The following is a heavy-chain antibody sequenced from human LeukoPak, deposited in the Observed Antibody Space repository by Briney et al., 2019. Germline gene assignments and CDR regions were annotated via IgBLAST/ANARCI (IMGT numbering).Heavy chain of an antibody. CDR2: IYYSGST. Sequence: SETLSLTCTVSGGSISSGGYYWSWIRQHPGKGLEWIGYIYYSGSTYYNPSLKSRVTISLDTSKNQFSLKLSSVTAADTAVYYCAREKLIYGGNGNYFDYWGQGTLVTVSS. CDR1: GGSISSGGYY. J-gene: IGHJ4*02. V-gene: IGHV4-31*03. D-gene: IGHD4-23*01. CDR3: AREKLIYGGNGNYFDY.